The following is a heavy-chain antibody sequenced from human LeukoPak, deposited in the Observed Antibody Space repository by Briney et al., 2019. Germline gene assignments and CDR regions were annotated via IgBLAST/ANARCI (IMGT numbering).Heavy chain of an antibody. CDR3: AAGGGYYVFDY. J-gene: IGHJ4*02. V-gene: IGHV3-7*01. CDR1: GFTFSSYG. Sequence: PGGSLRLSCAASGFTFSSYGMHWVRQAPGKGLEWVANIKEDGSEKYYVDSVKGRFTISRDNAKNSLYLQMNSLRAEDTAVYYCAAGGGYYVFDYWGQGTLVTVSS. D-gene: IGHD2/OR15-2a*01. CDR2: IKEDGSEK.